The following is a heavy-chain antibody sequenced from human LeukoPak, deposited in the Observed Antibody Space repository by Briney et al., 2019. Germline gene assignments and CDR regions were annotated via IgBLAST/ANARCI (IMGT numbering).Heavy chain of an antibody. CDR2: FDPEDGET. V-gene: IGHV1-24*01. D-gene: IGHD3-9*01. J-gene: IGHJ5*02. Sequence: ASVKVSCKVSGYTLTELSMHWVRQAPGKGLEWMGGFDPEDGETIYAQKFQGRVTITADESTSTAYMELSSLRSEDTAVYYCAEAVNYDILTGYWSNWFDPWGQGTLVTVSS. CDR3: AEAVNYDILTGYWSNWFDP. CDR1: GYTLTELS.